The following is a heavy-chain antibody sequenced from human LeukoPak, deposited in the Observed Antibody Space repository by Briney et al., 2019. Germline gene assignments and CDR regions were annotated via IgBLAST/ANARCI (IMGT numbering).Heavy chain of an antibody. J-gene: IGHJ4*02. CDR1: GYIFTSYG. Sequence: GASVKVSCKASGYIFTSYGISWVRQAPGQGLEWMGWINTYNGNTNYAQKLQGRVTMTTDTSTSTAYMELRSLRSDDTAVYYCGRDASSGWYDYWGQGNPGHRLL. CDR3: GRDASSGWYDY. CDR2: INTYNGNT. D-gene: IGHD6-13*01. V-gene: IGHV1-18*01.